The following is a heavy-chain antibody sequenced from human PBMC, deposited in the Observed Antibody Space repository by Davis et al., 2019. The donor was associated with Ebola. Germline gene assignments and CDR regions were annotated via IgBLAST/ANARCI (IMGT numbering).Heavy chain of an antibody. D-gene: IGHD2-2*01. V-gene: IGHV3-11*01. CDR2: ISSSGSTI. CDR1: GFTVSSNY. J-gene: IGHJ3*02. Sequence: GGSLRLSCAASGFTVSSNYMSWVRQAPGKGLEWVSYISSSGSTIYYADSVKGRFTISRDNAKNSLYLQMNSLRAEDTAVYYCARVYCSSTSCYSGDAFDIWGQGTMVTVSS. CDR3: ARVYCSSTSCYSGDAFDI.